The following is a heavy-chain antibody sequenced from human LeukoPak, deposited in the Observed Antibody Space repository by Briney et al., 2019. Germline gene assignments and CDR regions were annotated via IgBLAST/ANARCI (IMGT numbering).Heavy chain of an antibody. CDR2: INHSGST. D-gene: IGHD3-16*01. CDR3: ARRTPGLYFGAFYYYMDV. J-gene: IGHJ6*03. V-gene: IGHV4-34*01. CDR1: GGSFSGYY. Sequence: SETLSLTCRVYGGSFSGYYWTWIRQAPGRGLEWLGEINHSGSTNYHPSLNSRLTISVDRSNNNFSLNMTSVTAADTAVYFSARRTPGLYFGAFYYYMDVWGKGASVIISS.